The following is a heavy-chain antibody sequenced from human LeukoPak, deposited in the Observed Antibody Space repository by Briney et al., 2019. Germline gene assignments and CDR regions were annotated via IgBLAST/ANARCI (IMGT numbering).Heavy chain of an antibody. CDR3: ARGVNNWNIEVFDI. J-gene: IGHJ3*02. CDR2: INHSGST. D-gene: IGHD1/OR15-1a*01. Sequence: KPSETLSLTCAVYGGSFSGYYWSWIRQPPGKGLEWIGEINHSGSTNYNPSLKSRVTISVDTSKNQFSLKLSSVTAAEAAVYFCARGVNNWNIEVFDIWGQGTMVTVSS. V-gene: IGHV4-34*01. CDR1: GGSFSGYY.